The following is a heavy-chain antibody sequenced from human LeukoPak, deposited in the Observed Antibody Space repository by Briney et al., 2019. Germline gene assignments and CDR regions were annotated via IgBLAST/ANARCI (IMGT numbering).Heavy chain of an antibody. CDR2: IIPIFGTA. Sequence: ASVKVSCKASGGTFSSYAISWVRQAPGQGLEWMGGIIPIFGTANYAQKFQGRVTITADESTSTAYMEPSSLRSEDTAVYYCARGIEWETTHDYWGQGTLVTVSS. CDR3: ARGIEWETTHDY. D-gene: IGHD1-26*01. J-gene: IGHJ4*02. CDR1: GGTFSSYA. V-gene: IGHV1-69*13.